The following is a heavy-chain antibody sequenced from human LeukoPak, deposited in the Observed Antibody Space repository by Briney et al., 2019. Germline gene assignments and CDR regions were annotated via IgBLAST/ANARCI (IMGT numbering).Heavy chain of an antibody. V-gene: IGHV3-30*04. CDR2: ISYDGSNK. CDR3: ARAGGWGYSSSSGYYFDY. J-gene: IGHJ4*02. Sequence: PGGSLRLPCAASGFTFSSYAMHWVRQAPGKGLEWVAVISYDGSNKYYADSVKGRFTISRDNSNNTLYLQMNSLRTEDTAVYYCARAGGWGYSSSSGYYFDYWGQGTLVTVSS. D-gene: IGHD6-6*01. CDR1: GFTFSSYA.